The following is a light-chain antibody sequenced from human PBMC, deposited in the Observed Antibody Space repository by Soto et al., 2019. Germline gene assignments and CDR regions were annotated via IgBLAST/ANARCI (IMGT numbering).Light chain of an antibody. J-gene: IGLJ2*01. CDR3: AASDDSLSGVV. CDR2: RNN. CDR1: SSNIGSNY. V-gene: IGLV1-47*01. Sequence: QSVLTQPPSASGTPGQRVTISCSGSSSNIGSNYVFWYQHLPGTAPKLLIYRNNQRPSGVPDRFSGSKSGTSASLAISGLRSEDETDYYCAASDDSLSGVVFGGGTKLTVL.